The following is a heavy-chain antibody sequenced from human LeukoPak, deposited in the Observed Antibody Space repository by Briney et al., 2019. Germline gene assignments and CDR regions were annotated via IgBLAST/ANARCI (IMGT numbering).Heavy chain of an antibody. CDR1: GGSVNSYY. CDR3: ARCSGNYYNAFDI. Sequence: SETLSLTCTVSGGSVNSYYWSWIRQPAGKGLEWIGRIDTSGSTNYNPSLKSRITMSVDTSNNQLSLKLTSVTAADTAVYYCARCSGNYYNAFDIWGQGTMVTVSP. J-gene: IGHJ3*02. CDR2: IDTSGST. D-gene: IGHD1-26*01. V-gene: IGHV4-4*07.